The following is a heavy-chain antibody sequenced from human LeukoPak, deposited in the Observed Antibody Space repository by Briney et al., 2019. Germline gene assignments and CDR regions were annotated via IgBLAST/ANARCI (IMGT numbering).Heavy chain of an antibody. V-gene: IGHV3-7*01. CDR2: IKQDGSEK. D-gene: IGHD3-16*02. Sequence: GGSLRLSCAASGFTFGSYWMTWVRQAPGKGLEWVANIKQDGSEKYYVDSVKGRFTISRDNAKNSLYLQMNSLRAEDTAVYYCARIMITFEGVIAPLNFWGQGSLVTVSS. CDR3: ARIMITFEGVIAPLNF. J-gene: IGHJ4*02. CDR1: GFTFGSYW.